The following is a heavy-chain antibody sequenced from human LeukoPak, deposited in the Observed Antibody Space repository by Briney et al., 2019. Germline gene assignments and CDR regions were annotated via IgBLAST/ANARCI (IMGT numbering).Heavy chain of an antibody. Sequence: ASVKVSCKASGYTFTSYGISWVRQAPGQGLEWMGWISAYNGSTNYAQKLQGRVTMTTDTSTSTAYMELRSLRSDDTAVYYCARDGQDIVVVPAGQYNWFDLWGQGTLVTVSS. D-gene: IGHD2-2*01. CDR1: GYTFTSYG. J-gene: IGHJ5*02. CDR2: ISAYNGST. V-gene: IGHV1-18*01. CDR3: ARDGQDIVVVPAGQYNWFDL.